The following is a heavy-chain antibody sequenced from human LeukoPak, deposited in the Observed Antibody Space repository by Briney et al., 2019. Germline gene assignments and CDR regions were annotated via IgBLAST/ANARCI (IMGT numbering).Heavy chain of an antibody. V-gene: IGHV3-21*01. D-gene: IGHD3-22*01. J-gene: IGHJ4*02. Sequence: PGGSLRLSCAASGFTFSSYSMDWVRQAPGKGLEWVSSISSSSSYIYYADSVKGRFTISRDNAKNSLYLQMNSLRAEDTAVYYCARDFKEDYDSTLPDYWGQGTLVTVSS. CDR2: ISSSSSYI. CDR3: ARDFKEDYDSTLPDY. CDR1: GFTFSSYS.